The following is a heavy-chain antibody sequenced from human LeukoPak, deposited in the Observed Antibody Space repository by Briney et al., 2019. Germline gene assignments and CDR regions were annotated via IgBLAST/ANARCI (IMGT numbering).Heavy chain of an antibody. D-gene: IGHD4-17*01. CDR3: ARYSTVTRFDY. CDR1: GDSISSSSYY. V-gene: IGHV4-39*05. CDR2: IHYSGGT. J-gene: IGHJ4*02. Sequence: SETPSLTCTVSGDSISSSSYYWSWIRQPPGKGLEWIGTIHYSGGTYHNPSLKSRVTLSVDTSKNQFSLKVASVTAADMATYYCARYSTVTRFDYWGQGTLVTVSS.